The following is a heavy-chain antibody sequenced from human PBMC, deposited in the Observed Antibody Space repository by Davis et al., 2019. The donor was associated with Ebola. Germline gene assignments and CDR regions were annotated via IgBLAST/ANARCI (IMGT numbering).Heavy chain of an antibody. CDR2: IYDTGYT. V-gene: IGHV4-59*01. D-gene: IGHD6-13*01. CDR3: ARLTYRSTWEYFFDS. CDR1: GRSMESYY. Sequence: MPSETLSLTCNVSGRSMESYYWTWIRQPPGKGLEWMGYIYDTGYTTYSPSLKSRVTLSVDTSKNQFSLKLTSVTTADAAQYHCARLTYRSTWEYFFDSWGQGILVTVSS. J-gene: IGHJ4*02.